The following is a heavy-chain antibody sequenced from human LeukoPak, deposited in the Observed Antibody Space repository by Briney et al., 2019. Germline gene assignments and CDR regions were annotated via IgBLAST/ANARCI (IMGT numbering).Heavy chain of an antibody. J-gene: IGHJ4*02. CDR3: ARHGAYSYGLYYFDY. D-gene: IGHD5-18*01. V-gene: IGHV5-51*01. CDR1: GYSFTSYW. Sequence: GEFLKISCKGSGYSFTSYWIGWVRQMPGKGLEWVGIIYPGDSDTRYSPSFQGQVTISADKSISTAYLQWSSLKASDTAMYYCARHGAYSYGLYYFDYWGQGTLVTVSS. CDR2: IYPGDSDT.